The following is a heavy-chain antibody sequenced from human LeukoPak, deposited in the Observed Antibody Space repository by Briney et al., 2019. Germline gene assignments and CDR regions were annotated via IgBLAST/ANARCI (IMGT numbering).Heavy chain of an antibody. J-gene: IGHJ3*02. CDR3: AKLLVGYRYGYADVYDI. CDR2: IRYDGSNK. V-gene: IGHV3-30*02. Sequence: GGSLRPSCAASGFTFSSYGMHWVRQAPGKGLEWVAFIRYDGSNKYYADSVKGRFTISRDNSKNTLYLQMNSLRAEDTAVYYCAKLLVGYRYGYADVYDIWGQGTVVTVSS. CDR1: GFTFSSYG. D-gene: IGHD5-18*01.